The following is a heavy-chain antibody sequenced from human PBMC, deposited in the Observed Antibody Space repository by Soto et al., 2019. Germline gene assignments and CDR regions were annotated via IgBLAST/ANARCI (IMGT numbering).Heavy chain of an antibody. D-gene: IGHD3-22*01. Sequence: QVQLQESGPGLVKPSQTLSLTCTVSGASINSGDYYWSWIRQPPGKGLEWIGYIYDSGSIYHNPSIKSRVIISVDLPNNQFSLKLSSVTATDTAVYYCATVPTYYYDGSGYANAFDVWGQGTMVTVSS. CDR1: GASINSGDYY. CDR2: IYDSGSI. J-gene: IGHJ3*01. CDR3: ATVPTYYYDGSGYANAFDV. V-gene: IGHV4-30-4*01.